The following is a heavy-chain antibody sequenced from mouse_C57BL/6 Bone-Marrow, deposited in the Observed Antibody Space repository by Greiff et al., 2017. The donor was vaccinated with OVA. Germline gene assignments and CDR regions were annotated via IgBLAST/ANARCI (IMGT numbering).Heavy chain of an antibody. D-gene: IGHD2-1*01. CDR3: ARGWDGNYWYCDV. V-gene: IGHV1-72*01. CDR2: IDPNSGGT. J-gene: IGHJ1*03. CDR1: GYTFTSYW. Sequence: QVQLKQPGAELVKPGASVKLSCKASGYTFTSYWMHWVKQRPGRGLEWIGRIDPNSGGTKYNEKFKSKATLTVDKPSSTAYMQLSSLTSEDSAVYYCARGWDGNYWYCDVWGTGTTVTVSS.